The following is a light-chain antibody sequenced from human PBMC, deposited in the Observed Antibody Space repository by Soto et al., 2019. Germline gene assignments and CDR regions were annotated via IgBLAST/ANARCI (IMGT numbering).Light chain of an antibody. CDR3: QQANSLPLT. CDR1: QGISNW. J-gene: IGKJ1*01. Sequence: DIQMTQSPSSVSASVGDIVTISCLATQGISNWLAWYQQKPGQAPKLLIYAATSLQDGVPLRFSGSGSGADFTLTISALQPEDFATYYCQQANSLPLTFGQGTKVDI. V-gene: IGKV1-12*01. CDR2: AAT.